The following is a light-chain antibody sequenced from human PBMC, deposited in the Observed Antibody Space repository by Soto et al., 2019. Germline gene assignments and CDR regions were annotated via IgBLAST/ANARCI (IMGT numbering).Light chain of an antibody. V-gene: IGKV3-20*01. CDR1: QSVSSNN. J-gene: IGKJ1*01. CDR3: QQYGSSPWT. CDR2: GAS. Sequence: EIVLTQSPGTLSLSPGERATLSCRASQSVSSNNLVWYQQKPGQAPRLLIYGASYRAAGIPDRFSGSGSGTDFTLTISRLEREDFALYYCQQYGSSPWTFGQGTKVDIK.